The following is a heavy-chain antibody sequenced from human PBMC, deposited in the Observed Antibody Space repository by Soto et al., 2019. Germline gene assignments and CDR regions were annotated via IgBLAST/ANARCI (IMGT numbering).Heavy chain of an antibody. CDR1: GGSISSYY. CDR3: ASSPDMITFGGVIDDPWGIFYYMDV. CDR2: IYYSGST. D-gene: IGHD3-16*02. J-gene: IGHJ6*03. V-gene: IGHV4-59*01. Sequence: SETLSLTCTVSGGSISSYYWSWIRQPPGKGLEWIGYIYYSGSTNYNPSLKSRVTISVDTSKNQFSLKLSSVTAADTAVYYCASSPDMITFGGVIDDPWGIFYYMDVWGKGTTVTVSS.